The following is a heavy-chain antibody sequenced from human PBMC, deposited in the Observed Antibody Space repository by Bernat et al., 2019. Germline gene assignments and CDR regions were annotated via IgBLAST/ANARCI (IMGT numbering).Heavy chain of an antibody. CDR1: GFTVSSNY. V-gene: IGHV3-53*01. Sequence: EVQLVESGGGLIQPGGSLRLSCAASGFTVSSNYMSWVRQAPGKGLEWVSVIYSGGSTYYADSVKGRFTISRDNSKNTLYLKMNSLRAEDTAVYYCARDRGYSYGYIGFDYWGQGTLVTVSS. D-gene: IGHD5-18*01. CDR3: ARDRGYSYGYIGFDY. J-gene: IGHJ4*02. CDR2: IYSGGST.